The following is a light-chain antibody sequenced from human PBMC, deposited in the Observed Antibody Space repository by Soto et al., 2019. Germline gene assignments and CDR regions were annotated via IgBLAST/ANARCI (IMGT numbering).Light chain of an antibody. CDR1: QSVSNTH. J-gene: IGKJ1*01. Sequence: EIVLTQSPGSLSLSPGESATLSCRASQSVSNTHVAWYQQRPGQAPRLLIYDASRRDIGVPDRFSGSGSGTDFTLIISGVEAEDFAMYYCQQYGDSPWTFGQGTRVDFK. V-gene: IGKV3-20*01. CDR2: DAS. CDR3: QQYGDSPWT.